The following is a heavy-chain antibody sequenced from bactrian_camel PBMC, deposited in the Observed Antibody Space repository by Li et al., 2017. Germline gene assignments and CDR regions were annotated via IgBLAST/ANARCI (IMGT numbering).Heavy chain of an antibody. J-gene: IGHJ4*01. CDR2: LYVRGDET. V-gene: IGHV3S40*01. CDR3: VARMAGTDNPYND. Sequence: DVQLVESGGGPVQVGGSLRLSCEVSGYSDRGYCLGWFRQAPGQEREVVAHLYVRGDETFYAVAVKGRFTISRDNAKNTVYLQILSLKSEDTALYYCVARMAGTDNPYNDWGQGTQVTVS. CDR1: GYSDRGYC.